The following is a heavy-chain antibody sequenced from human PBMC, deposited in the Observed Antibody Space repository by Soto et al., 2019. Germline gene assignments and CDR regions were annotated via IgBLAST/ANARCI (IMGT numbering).Heavy chain of an antibody. Sequence: SETLSLTCTVSGGSTSSGDYYWSWIRQPPGKGLEWIGYFYYSGSTYYNPSLKSRVTISVDTSKNQFSLKLSSVTAADMSVYYCAGSNAEVPAANDDLDNWGQGTMVTVSS. CDR3: AGSNAEVPAANDDLDN. J-gene: IGHJ3*02. D-gene: IGHD2-2*01. CDR2: FYYSGST. V-gene: IGHV4-30-4*02. CDR1: GGSTSSGDYY.